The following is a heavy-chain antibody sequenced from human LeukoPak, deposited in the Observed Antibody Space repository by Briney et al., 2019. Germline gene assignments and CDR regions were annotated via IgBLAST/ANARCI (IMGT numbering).Heavy chain of an antibody. J-gene: IGHJ4*02. V-gene: IGHV1-46*01. CDR2: INPSGGDT. D-gene: IGHD2-2*02. Sequence: ASVKVSCKASGYTFTSYYMHWVRQAPGQGLEWMGIINPSGGDTNYAQKFQGRVTMTTDTSTSTAYMELRSLRSDDTAVYYCARDWGYCSSSSCYNSALWPGYWGQGTLVTVSS. CDR3: ARDWGYCSSSSCYNSALWPGY. CDR1: GYTFTSYY.